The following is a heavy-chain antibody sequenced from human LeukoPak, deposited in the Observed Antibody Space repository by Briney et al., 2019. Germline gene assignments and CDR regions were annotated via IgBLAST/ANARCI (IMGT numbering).Heavy chain of an antibody. J-gene: IGHJ6*04. V-gene: IGHV3-9*01. D-gene: IGHD3-3*01. CDR1: GFTFDDYA. CDR3: ARPGNFVIFGEADV. CDR2: ISWNSGSI. Sequence: GGSLRLSCAASGFTFDDYAMHWVRQAPGKGLEWVSGISWNSGSIGYADSVKGRFTISRDNAKNSLYLQMNSLRAEDTAVYYCARPGNFVIFGEADVWGKGTTVTVSS.